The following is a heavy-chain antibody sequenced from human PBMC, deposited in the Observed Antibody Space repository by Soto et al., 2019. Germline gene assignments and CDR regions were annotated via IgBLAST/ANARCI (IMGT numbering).Heavy chain of an antibody. V-gene: IGHV4-39*01. Sequence: QLQLQESGPGLVKPSETLSLTCTVSGGSISSSSYYWGWIRQPPGKGLAWIGSIYYSGSTYYNPSLKSRVTISVDTSKNQFSLKLSSVTAADTAVYYWARQVGVLLWFGELPWGQGTLVTVSS. CDR2: IYYSGST. D-gene: IGHD3-10*01. CDR3: ARQVGVLLWFGELP. J-gene: IGHJ4*02. CDR1: GGSISSSSYY.